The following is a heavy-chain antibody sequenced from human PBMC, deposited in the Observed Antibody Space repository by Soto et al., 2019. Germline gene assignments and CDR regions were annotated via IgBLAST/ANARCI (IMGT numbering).Heavy chain of an antibody. CDR2: ISYEGRNK. CDR1: GFTFSSYA. J-gene: IGHJ5*02. Sequence: GATLSLSCPASGFTFSSYAMHWVRQAPGKEHEWVAVISYEGRNKYYADSVKGRFTISRDNSKNTLYLQMNSLRAEDTAGYYCARGARYFDWLFPGGGFDPWGQGNLVTGFS. CDR3: ARGARYFDWLFPGGGFDP. V-gene: IGHV3-30*01. D-gene: IGHD3-9*01.